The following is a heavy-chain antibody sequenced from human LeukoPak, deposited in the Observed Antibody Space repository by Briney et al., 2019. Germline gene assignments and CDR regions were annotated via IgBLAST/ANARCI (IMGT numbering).Heavy chain of an antibody. CDR2: ISAYDGNT. D-gene: IGHD6-13*01. Sequence: GASVKVSCKASGYTFTSYGISWVRQAPGQGLEWMGWISAYDGNTNYAQKLQGRVTMTTDTSTSTAYMELRSLRSDDTAVYYCAILGGLAAEYAFDIWGQGTMVTVSS. V-gene: IGHV1-18*01. J-gene: IGHJ3*02. CDR3: AILGGLAAEYAFDI. CDR1: GYTFTSYG.